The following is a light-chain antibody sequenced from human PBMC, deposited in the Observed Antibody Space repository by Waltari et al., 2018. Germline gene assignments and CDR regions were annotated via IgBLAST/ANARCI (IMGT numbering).Light chain of an antibody. CDR2: QAS. V-gene: IGKV1-5*03. Sequence: DLQMTQSPSTLSASVGDRVTITCRTSHSISRWLAWYQQKPGKAPKLLIHQASSLESGVPSRFSGSGSGTDFTLTINSLQPEDSATYYCQQSYSTSYTFGQGTKLEIK. J-gene: IGKJ2*01. CDR1: HSISRW. CDR3: QQSYSTSYT.